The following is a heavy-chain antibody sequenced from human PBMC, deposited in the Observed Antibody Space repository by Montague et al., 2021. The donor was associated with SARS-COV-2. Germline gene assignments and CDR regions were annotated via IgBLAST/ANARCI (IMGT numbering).Heavy chain of an antibody. CDR1: GGSIFSNSFY. CDR2: ALSSGST. J-gene: IGHJ4*02. CDR3: ARSTVGTSHFDY. Sequence: SETLSLTCTVSGGSIFSNSFYWGWIRQSPGQGLEWIGNALSSGSTFYNPSLRSRVTMSEDMSKNQFSLKLMSVTAADTAVYYCARSTVGTSHFDYWGQGTLVTVSS. V-gene: IGHV4-39*01. D-gene: IGHD1-26*01.